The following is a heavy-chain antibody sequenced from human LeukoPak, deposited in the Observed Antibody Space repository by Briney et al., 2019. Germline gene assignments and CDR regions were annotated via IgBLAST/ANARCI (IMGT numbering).Heavy chain of an antibody. CDR2: ISGSGGST. V-gene: IGHV3-23*01. J-gene: IGHJ3*02. Sequence: GGSLRLSCAASGFTFSSYAMSWVRQAPGKGLEWVSAISGSGGSTYYADSVKGRFTISRDNSKNTLYLQMNSLRAEDTAVYYCATQGHYYDSSGYFRDAFDIWGQGTMVTVSS. D-gene: IGHD3-22*01. CDR3: ATQGHYYDSSGYFRDAFDI. CDR1: GFTFSSYA.